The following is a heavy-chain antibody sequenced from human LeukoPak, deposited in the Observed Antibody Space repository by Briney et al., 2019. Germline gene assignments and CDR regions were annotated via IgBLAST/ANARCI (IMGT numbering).Heavy chain of an antibody. Sequence: EASVKVSCKASGYTFTIYDINWVRQAPGQGLEWMGWINPNSGGTNYAQKFQGRVTMTRDTSISTAYMELSRLRSDDTAVYYCARAARNWNYDYWGQGTLVTVSS. V-gene: IGHV1-2*02. CDR1: GYTFTIYD. CDR2: INPNSGGT. D-gene: IGHD1-7*01. J-gene: IGHJ4*02. CDR3: ARAARNWNYDY.